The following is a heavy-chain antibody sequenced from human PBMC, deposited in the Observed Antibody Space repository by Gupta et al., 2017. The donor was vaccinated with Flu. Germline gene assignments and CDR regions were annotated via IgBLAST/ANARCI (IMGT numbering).Heavy chain of an antibody. CDR2: INPHSGSR. V-gene: IGHV1-2*06. Sequence: VQLVQSGAEVKKPGASVKVSCKASGYTFTDYYLHWVRQAPGQGLEWMGRINPHSGSRNYQQKFQGRVTITEDSSLSTAYMELSRLRSDDTAVYYCAREKFCHTTSCYRYFDPWGQGTLVTVSS. CDR3: AREKFCHTTSCYRYFDP. D-gene: IGHD2-2*02. J-gene: IGHJ5*02. CDR1: GYTFTDYY.